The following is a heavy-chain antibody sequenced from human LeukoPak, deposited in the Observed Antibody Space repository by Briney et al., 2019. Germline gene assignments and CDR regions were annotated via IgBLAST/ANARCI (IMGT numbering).Heavy chain of an antibody. D-gene: IGHD1-1*01. J-gene: IGHJ6*03. Sequence: PSETLSLTCTVSGYSISSGYYWGWIRQPPGKGLEWIGSTYHSGNTYYNPFLKGRVTISVDTSKNQFSLKLSSVTAADTAVYYCARVGTGTTFGGDYYYYMDVWGKGTTVTVSS. CDR1: GYSISSGYY. CDR3: ARVGTGTTFGGDYYYYMDV. V-gene: IGHV4-38-2*02. CDR2: TYHSGNT.